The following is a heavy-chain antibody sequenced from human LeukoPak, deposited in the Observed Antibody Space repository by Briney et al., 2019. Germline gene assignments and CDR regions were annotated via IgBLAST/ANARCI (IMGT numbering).Heavy chain of an antibody. V-gene: IGHV3-23*01. CDR2: ISGSGGST. CDR1: GFTFSSYA. CDR3: AKGGLTIFGVVTEVHNDY. D-gene: IGHD3-3*01. Sequence: PGGSLRLSCGASGFTFSSYAMSWVRQAPGKALEWVSAISGSGGSTDYADSVKGRFTISRDNSKNTLYLQMNSLRAEDTAVYYCAKGGLTIFGVVTEVHNDYWGQGTLVTVSS. J-gene: IGHJ4*02.